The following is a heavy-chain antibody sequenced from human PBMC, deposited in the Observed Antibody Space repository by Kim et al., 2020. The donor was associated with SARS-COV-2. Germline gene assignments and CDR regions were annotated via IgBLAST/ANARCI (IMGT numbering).Heavy chain of an antibody. V-gene: IGHV4-31*02. D-gene: IGHD4-17*01. CDR2: T. J-gene: IGHJ4*02. Sequence: TYHDPTLKSRLTISVDTSKNQFSLRLGAVTAADTAVYYCARVHGDYAFDYWGQGTLVTVSS. CDR3: ARVHGDYAFDY.